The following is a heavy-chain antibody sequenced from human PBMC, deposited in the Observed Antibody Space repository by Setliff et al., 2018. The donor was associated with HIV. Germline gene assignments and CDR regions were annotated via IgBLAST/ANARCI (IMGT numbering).Heavy chain of an antibody. CDR1: GFTFSSYW. V-gene: IGHV3-7*03. D-gene: IGHD7-27*01. J-gene: IGHJ3*02. CDR3: ARVGANWGSNLRARDVFDI. CDR2: IKQDGSEK. Sequence: PGGSLRLSCAASGFTFSSYWMSWVRQAPGKGLEWVANIKQDGSEKYYVDSVKGRFTISRDNAKNSLYLQMNSLRAEDTAVYYCARVGANWGSNLRARDVFDIWGQGTMVTVSS.